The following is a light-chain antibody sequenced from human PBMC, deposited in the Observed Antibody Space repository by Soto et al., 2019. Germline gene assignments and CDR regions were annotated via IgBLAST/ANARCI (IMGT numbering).Light chain of an antibody. CDR2: AAS. J-gene: IGKJ2*01. CDR1: QTIDNK. CDR3: QHYYNWPQYT. V-gene: IGKV3-15*01. Sequence: EIVLTQSPVTLSVSPGERATLSCRTNQTIDNKLAWYQQKPGQNPRLLIFAASSRATGIPAMFSGSGSGTEFTLTTSSLQSDDFAVYYCQHYYNWPQYTFGQGTKLEIE.